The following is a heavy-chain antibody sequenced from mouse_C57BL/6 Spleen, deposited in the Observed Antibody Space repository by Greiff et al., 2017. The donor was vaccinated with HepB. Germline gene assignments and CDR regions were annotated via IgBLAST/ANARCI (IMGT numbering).Heavy chain of an antibody. D-gene: IGHD1-1*01. CDR2: IWSGGST. CDR3: ARITTVVARNAMDY. CDR1: GFSLTSYG. V-gene: IGHV2-2*01. J-gene: IGHJ4*01. Sequence: QLQQSGPGLVQPSQSLSITCTVSGFSLTSYGVHWVRQSPGKGLEWLGVIWSGGSTDYNAAFISRLSISKDNSKSQVFFKMNSLQADDTAIYYCARITTVVARNAMDYWGQGTSVTVSS.